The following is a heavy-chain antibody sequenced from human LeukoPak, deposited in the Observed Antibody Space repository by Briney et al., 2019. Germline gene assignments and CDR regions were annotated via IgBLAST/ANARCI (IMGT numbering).Heavy chain of an antibody. J-gene: IGHJ5*02. CDR2: MNPNSGNT. V-gene: IGHV1-8*03. CDR1: GYTFTSYD. Sequence: ASVKVSCKASGYTFTSYDINWVRQATGQGLERMGWMNPNSGNTGYAQKFQGRVTITRNTSISTAYMELSSLRSEDTAVYYCARGRSRENWFDPWGQGTLVTVSS. CDR3: ARGRSRENWFDP.